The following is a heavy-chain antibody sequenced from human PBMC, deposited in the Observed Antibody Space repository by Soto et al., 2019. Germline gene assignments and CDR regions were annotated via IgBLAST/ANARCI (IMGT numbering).Heavy chain of an antibody. CDR3: TRGPPPLSTGTGAY. Sequence: GGSLRLACAASGFIFKMYWMHWVRQSPGKGLGWISRIYKDGTNSYYTYPVRGRFPISXXXXXXTXYXQXXXXKTXDWRLDYCTRGPPPLSTGTGAYWGQGTQVTVSS. CDR1: GFIFKMYW. J-gene: IGHJ4*02. D-gene: IGHD3-10*01. CDR2: IYKDGTNS. V-gene: IGHV3-74*01.